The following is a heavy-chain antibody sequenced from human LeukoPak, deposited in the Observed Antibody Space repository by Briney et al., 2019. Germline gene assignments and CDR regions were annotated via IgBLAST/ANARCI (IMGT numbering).Heavy chain of an antibody. V-gene: IGHV1-69*04. D-gene: IGHD3-16*01. CDR2: IIPILGIA. Sequence: SVKVFCKASGGTFSSYAISWVRQAPGQGLEWMGRIIPILGIANYAQKFQGRVTITADKSTSTAYMELSSLRSEDTAVYYCARGGLGRYDLGDYWGQGTLVTVSS. CDR1: GGTFSSYA. J-gene: IGHJ4*02. CDR3: ARGGLGRYDLGDY.